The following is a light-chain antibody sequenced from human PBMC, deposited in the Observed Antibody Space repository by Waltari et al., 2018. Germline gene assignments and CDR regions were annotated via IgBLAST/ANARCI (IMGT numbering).Light chain of an antibody. CDR1: SGHSDYA. V-gene: IGLV4-69*01. J-gene: IGLJ2*01. CDR2: VDSGGSH. CDR3: QSWDTATHVV. Sequence: QVVLTQSPSASASLGASVKLTCTLSSGHSDYAIAWHQQQPEKGPRYLMKVDSGGSHIKGDGIPERFSGSSSGAERYLTISSLQSEDEADYYCQSWDTATHVVFGGGTKLTVL.